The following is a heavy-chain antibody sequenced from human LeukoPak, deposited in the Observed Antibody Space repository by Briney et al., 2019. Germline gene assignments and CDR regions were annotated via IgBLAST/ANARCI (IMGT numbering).Heavy chain of an antibody. J-gene: IGHJ4*02. CDR1: GGXISSGGYY. Sequence: SETLSLTCTVSGGXISSGGYYWSWIRQHPGKGLEWIGYIYYSGSTYYNPSLKSRVAMSVDTSENQFSLKLSSVTAADTAVYYCATTVGSYSDYWSQGTLVTVSS. D-gene: IGHD3-16*01. CDR3: ATTVGSYSDY. V-gene: IGHV4-31*03. CDR2: IYYSGST.